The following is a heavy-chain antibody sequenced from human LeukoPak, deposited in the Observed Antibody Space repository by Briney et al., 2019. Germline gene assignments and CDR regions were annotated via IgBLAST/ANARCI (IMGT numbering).Heavy chain of an antibody. CDR2: IYSGGST. V-gene: IGHV3-66*01. J-gene: IGHJ4*02. CDR3: AREHSGIAVAGTQGGFDY. CDR1: EFSVGSNY. Sequence: PGGSLRLSCAASEFSVGSNYMSWVRQAPGKGLEWVSVIYSGGSTYYADSVKGRFTISRDNSKNTLYLQMNSLRAEDTAVYYCAREHSGIAVAGTQGGFDYWGQGTLVTVSS. D-gene: IGHD6-19*01.